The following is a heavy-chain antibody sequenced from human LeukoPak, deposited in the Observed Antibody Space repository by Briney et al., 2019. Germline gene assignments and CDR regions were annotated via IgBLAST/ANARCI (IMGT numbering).Heavy chain of an antibody. J-gene: IGHJ1*01. CDR3: ARSADCSSTSCYKLGYFQH. CDR2: ISAYNGNT. Sequence: ASVKVSCKASGYTFTSYGISWVRQAPGQGLEWMGWISAYNGNTNYAQKLQGRVTMTTDTSTSTAYMELRSLRSDDTAVYYCARSADCSSTSCYKLGYFQHWGQGTLVTLSS. CDR1: GYTFTSYG. D-gene: IGHD2-2*02. V-gene: IGHV1-18*01.